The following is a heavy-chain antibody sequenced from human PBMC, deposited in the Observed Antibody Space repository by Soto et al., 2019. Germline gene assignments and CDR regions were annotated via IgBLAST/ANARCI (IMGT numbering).Heavy chain of an antibody. Sequence: EVQLVESGGGLVNPGGSTIISCAASGFNFSNAWMSWVRQVPGKGLEWVGRIKSKTDGGTADFAAPVRGRFILSRDDSKNTLYLQMNSLKPEDSAVYYCTTLPLDFWGQGTLVTVSS. J-gene: IGHJ4*02. CDR3: TTLPLDF. CDR2: IKSKTDGGTA. V-gene: IGHV3-15*05. CDR1: GFNFSNAW.